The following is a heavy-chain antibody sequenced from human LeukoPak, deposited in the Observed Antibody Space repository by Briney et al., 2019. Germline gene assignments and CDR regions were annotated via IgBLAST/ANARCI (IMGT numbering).Heavy chain of an antibody. CDR2: IKQAGSEN. V-gene: IGHV3-7*03. J-gene: IGHJ4*02. D-gene: IGHD2-2*01. CDR1: GFIFSSYW. Sequence: PGGSLRLSCAASGFIFSSYWMTWVRQAPGKGLEWVANIKQAGSENSYVDSVKGRFTISRDNAKNSLYLQMNSLRAEDMALYYCAKGGYCSSTSCYFDYWGQGTLVTVSS. CDR3: AKGGYCSSTSCYFDY.